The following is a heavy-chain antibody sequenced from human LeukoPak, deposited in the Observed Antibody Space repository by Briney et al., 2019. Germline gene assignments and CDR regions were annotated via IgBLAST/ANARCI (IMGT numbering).Heavy chain of an antibody. D-gene: IGHD5-12*01. CDR3: VQSSPTIDY. V-gene: IGHV3-74*01. CDR1: GFTFSNYW. CDR2: INSDGSST. Sequence: GGSLRLSCAASGFTFSNYWMHWVCQAPGKGLVWVSRINSDGSSTTYADSVKGRFTISRDNSKNTLYLQMNSLRAEDTAVYYCVQSSPTIDYWGQGTLVTVSS. J-gene: IGHJ4*02.